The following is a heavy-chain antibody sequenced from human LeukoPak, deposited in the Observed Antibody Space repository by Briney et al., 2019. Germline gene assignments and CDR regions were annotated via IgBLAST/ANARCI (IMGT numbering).Heavy chain of an antibody. V-gene: IGHV4-4*07. CDR3: ARDGDGGGYPDY. CDR2: IHTSGTT. D-gene: IGHD3-22*01. J-gene: IGHJ4*02. Sequence: PSETLSLTCSVSGGSVSTHYWSWNRQPAGKGLEWIGRIHTSGTTNYNPSLKSRVTLSLDTSNNQLSLTATSVTAADTAVYFCARDGDGGGYPDYWGQGTLVTVSS. CDR1: GGSVSTHY.